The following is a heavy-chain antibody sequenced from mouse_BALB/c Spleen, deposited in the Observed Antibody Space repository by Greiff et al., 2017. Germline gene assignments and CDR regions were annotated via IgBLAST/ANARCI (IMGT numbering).Heavy chain of an antibody. J-gene: IGHJ4*01. CDR2: ISTYYGNT. CDR3: ARGKKATMITTGAMDY. Sequence: QVQLKESGPELVRPGVSVKISCKGSGYTFTDYAMHWVKQSHAKSLEWIGVISTYYGNTNYNQKFKGKATMTVDKSSSTAYMELARLTSEDSAIYYCARGKKATMITTGAMDYWGQGTSVTVSS. CDR1: GYTFTDYA. V-gene: IGHV1-67*01. D-gene: IGHD2-4*01.